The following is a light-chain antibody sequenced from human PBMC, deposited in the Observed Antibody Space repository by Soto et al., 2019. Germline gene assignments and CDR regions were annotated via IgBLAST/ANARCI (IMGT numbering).Light chain of an antibody. V-gene: IGKV3-15*01. CDR3: QQYNNWLT. CDR1: QSVSSR. CDR2: GAS. J-gene: IGKJ4*01. Sequence: EMVMTQSPATLSVSPGERATLPCRASQSVSSRVAWYQQKPGQAPRLLIYGASTRATGIPARFSGSGSGTEFTLTISSLQSEDFAVYYCQQYNNWLTFGGGTKVEIK.